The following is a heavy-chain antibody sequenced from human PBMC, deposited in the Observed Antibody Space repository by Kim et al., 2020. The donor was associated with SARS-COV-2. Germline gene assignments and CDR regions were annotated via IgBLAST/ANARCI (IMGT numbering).Heavy chain of an antibody. J-gene: IGHJ4*02. V-gene: IGHV1-8*01. Sequence: ASVKVSCKASVCTVKSYIINWERQATAQGREGMGGMNAKSGNTGDEQKFQGRVTMTRNTSISTAYMELSSLRSEDTAVYYCARNVRVGGSYYADYWGQGTQVTVSP. D-gene: IGHD1-26*01. CDR2: MNAKSGNT. CDR3: ARNVRVGGSYYADY. CDR1: VCTVKSYI.